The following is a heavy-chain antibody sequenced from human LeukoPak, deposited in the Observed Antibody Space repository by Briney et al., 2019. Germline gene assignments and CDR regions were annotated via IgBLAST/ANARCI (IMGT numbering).Heavy chain of an antibody. CDR3: ARVAEAYYYDSSGAADSDY. Sequence: PSETLSLTCTVSGGSISSGGYYWSWIRQHPGKGLEWIGYIYYSGSTYYNPSLKSRVTISVDTFKNQFSLKLSSVTAADTAVYYCARVAEAYYYDSSGAADSDYWGQGTLVTVSS. D-gene: IGHD3-22*01. V-gene: IGHV4-31*03. CDR1: GGSISSGGYY. J-gene: IGHJ4*02. CDR2: IYYSGST.